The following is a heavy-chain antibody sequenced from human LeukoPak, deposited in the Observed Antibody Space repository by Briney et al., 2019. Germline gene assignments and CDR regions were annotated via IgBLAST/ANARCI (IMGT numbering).Heavy chain of an antibody. CDR2: ISSSSSYI. V-gene: IGHV3-21*01. Sequence: GGSLRLSCAASGFTFNTYNMNWVRQAPGKGLEWVSSISSSSSYIYYADPVKGRFIISRDNAKNSLYLQMSGLRAEDTAMYYCARSGAQSYGVEYWGQGTLVTVSS. D-gene: IGHD5-18*01. CDR1: GFTFNTYN. J-gene: IGHJ4*02. CDR3: ARSGAQSYGVEY.